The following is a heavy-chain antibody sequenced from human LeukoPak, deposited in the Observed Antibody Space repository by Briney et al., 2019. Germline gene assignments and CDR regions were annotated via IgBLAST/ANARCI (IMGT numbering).Heavy chain of an antibody. CDR3: ARHSGSSWYLDAFDI. CDR2: INAGNGNT. J-gene: IGHJ3*02. D-gene: IGHD6-13*01. Sequence: ASVEVSCKTSGYTFTTCAVHWVRQAPGQRLEWMGWINAGNGNTKYSQKFQGRVTITRDTSASTAYMELSSLRSEDTAVYYCARHSGSSWYLDAFDIWGQGTMVTVSS. V-gene: IGHV1-3*01. CDR1: GYTFTTCA.